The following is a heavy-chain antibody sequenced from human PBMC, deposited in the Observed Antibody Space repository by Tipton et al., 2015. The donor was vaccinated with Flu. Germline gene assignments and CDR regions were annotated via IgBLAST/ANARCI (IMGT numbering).Heavy chain of an antibody. V-gene: IGHV3-15*05. CDR2: IKSNTDGGAT. CDR3: AEILGVGY. CDR1: GFTFGDYA. J-gene: IGHJ4*02. Sequence: SLRLSCTTSGFTFGDYAMSWVRQAPGKGLEWVGQIKSNTDGGATDYTAPVKGRFTISRDDSKNTLYLQMNSLRAEDTAVYYCAEILGVGYWGQGTLVTVSS. D-gene: IGHD2-15*01.